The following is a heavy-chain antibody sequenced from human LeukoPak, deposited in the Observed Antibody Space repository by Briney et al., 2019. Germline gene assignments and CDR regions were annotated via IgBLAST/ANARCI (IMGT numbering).Heavy chain of an antibody. Sequence: SETLSLTCTVSGGSISGYYWSWIRQSPGKGLEWIGYISHSGTINYNPSLKSRLTISVDTSKNQFSLKLTSVTAADTAVYYCARDYGGKFDYWGRGTLVTVSS. D-gene: IGHD4-23*01. CDR2: ISHSGTI. V-gene: IGHV4-59*01. CDR1: GGSISGYY. J-gene: IGHJ4*02. CDR3: ARDYGGKFDY.